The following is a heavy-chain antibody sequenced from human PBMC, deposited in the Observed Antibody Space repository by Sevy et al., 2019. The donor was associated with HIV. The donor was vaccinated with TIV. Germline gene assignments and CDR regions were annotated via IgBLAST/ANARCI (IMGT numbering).Heavy chain of an antibody. CDR3: ARDLFSGGNAVYGY. CDR2: ISYDGSNT. CDR1: GFTFSSYA. Sequence: GGSLRLSCVGSGFTFSSYALHWVRQAPDKGLEWVAVISYDGSNTYYADSVKGRFTISRDNAENSLYLQMNSVRAEDTAVYYCARDLFSGGNAVYGYWGQGTLVTVSS. J-gene: IGHJ4*02. V-gene: IGHV3-30*04. D-gene: IGHD2-15*01.